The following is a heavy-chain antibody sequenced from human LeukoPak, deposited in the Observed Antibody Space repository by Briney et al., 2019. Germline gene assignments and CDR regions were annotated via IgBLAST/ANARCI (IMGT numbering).Heavy chain of an antibody. Sequence: RSSETLSLTCAVYGGSFSGYHWSWIRQSPGKGLEWIGEISHTGIASYNPSLKSRVAISVDASKNQFSLRMDSVTAADRAVYYCARLSFLSFSYVSTGHAIFFFDYWGRGTLVTVSS. CDR2: ISHTGIA. D-gene: IGHD2-8*02. CDR3: ARLSFLSFSYVSTGHAIFFFDY. J-gene: IGHJ4*02. V-gene: IGHV4-34*01. CDR1: GGSFSGYH.